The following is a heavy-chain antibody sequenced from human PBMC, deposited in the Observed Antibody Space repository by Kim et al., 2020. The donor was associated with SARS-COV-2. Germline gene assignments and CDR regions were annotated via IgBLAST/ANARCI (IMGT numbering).Heavy chain of an antibody. CDR1: GGSISSSSYY. Sequence: SETLSLTCTVSGGSISSSSYYWGWIRQPPGKGLEWIGSIYYSGSTYYNPSLKSRVTTSVDTSKNQFSLKLSSVTAADTAVYYCARHLAIDRRIWGDIVIVPAAIPYFDYWGQGTLVTVSS. J-gene: IGHJ4*02. CDR2: IYYSGST. V-gene: IGHV4-39*01. CDR3: ARHLAIDRRIWGDIVIVPAAIPYFDY. D-gene: IGHD2-2*02.